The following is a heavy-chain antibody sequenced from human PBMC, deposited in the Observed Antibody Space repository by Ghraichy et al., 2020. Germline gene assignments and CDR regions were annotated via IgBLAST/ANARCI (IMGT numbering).Heavy chain of an antibody. V-gene: IGHV3-74*01. D-gene: IGHD3-3*01. CDR1: GFTFSSFW. Sequence: LSLTCEGSGFTFSSFWMFWVRQRPGKGLEWVSRINGEGSSLDYADSVKGRFTVSRDNAKSTLYLQMSSLKAEDTAVYYCTRDWRNGGFDRWGQGSLVAVSS. CDR2: INGEGSSL. CDR3: TRDWRNGGFDR. J-gene: IGHJ5*02.